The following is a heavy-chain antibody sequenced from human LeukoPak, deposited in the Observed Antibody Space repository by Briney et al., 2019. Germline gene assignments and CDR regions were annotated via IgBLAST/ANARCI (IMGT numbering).Heavy chain of an antibody. CDR3: AAVSPRILNLVYFDY. CDR2: IVVGSGNT. V-gene: IGHV1-58*02. CDR1: GFTFTSSA. D-gene: IGHD2-15*01. J-gene: IGHJ4*02. Sequence: ASVKVSCKASGFTFTSSAMQWVRQARGQRLEWIGWIVVGSGNTNYAQKFQERVTITRDMSTSTAYMELGSLRSEDTAVYYCAAVSPRILNLVYFDYWGQGTLVTVSS.